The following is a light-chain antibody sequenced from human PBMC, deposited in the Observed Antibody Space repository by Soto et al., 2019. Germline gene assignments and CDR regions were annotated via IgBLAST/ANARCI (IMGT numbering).Light chain of an antibody. CDR3: QQYGSSGT. CDR2: DAS. Sequence: EIVLTQSPGTLSLSPGERATLSCRASQSISSPYLAWYQQKPGQAPRLLIYDASNRATGIPARFSGSGSGTDFTLTISRLEPEDFAVYYCQQYGSSGTFGQGTKVDIK. CDR1: QSISSPY. V-gene: IGKV3-20*01. J-gene: IGKJ1*01.